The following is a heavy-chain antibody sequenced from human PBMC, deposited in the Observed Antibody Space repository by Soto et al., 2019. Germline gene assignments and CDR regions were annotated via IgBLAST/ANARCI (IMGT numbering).Heavy chain of an antibody. CDR1: GVTVMSSDW. D-gene: IGHD1-20*01. CDR2: IYHGGNI. Sequence: PSETLSLTCAVSGVTVMSSDWWNWVRQTPGKGLEWIGEIYHGGNIFYNPSLKGRVTISVDMSKNQFSLTLNSVTAADTALYYCARDHRYNSAWSFDFWGQGILVTVSS. J-gene: IGHJ4*02. V-gene: IGHV4-4*02. CDR3: ARDHRYNSAWSFDF.